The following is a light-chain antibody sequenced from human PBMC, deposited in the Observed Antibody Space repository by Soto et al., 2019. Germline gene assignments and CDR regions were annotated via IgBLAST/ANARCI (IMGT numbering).Light chain of an antibody. CDR2: KAS. Sequence: DIQMTQSPSTLPASVGDRVTITCRANQSISTWLAWYQQKPGKAPNLLIYKASRLETGVPSRFSGSGSGTEFTLTIRLLQPDDFAPYYCQQYNSYSPLTLDGGTKVDIK. V-gene: IGKV1-5*03. J-gene: IGKJ4*01. CDR1: QSISTW. CDR3: QQYNSYSPLT.